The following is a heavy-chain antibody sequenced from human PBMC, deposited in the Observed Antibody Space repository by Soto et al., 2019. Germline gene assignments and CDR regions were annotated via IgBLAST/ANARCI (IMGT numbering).Heavy chain of an antibody. CDR1: GGSFTTYY. J-gene: IGHJ5*02. Sequence: SETLSLTCAVLGGSFTTYYWSWIRQPPGKGLEWIGEINHGGSAKYNPSLESRVTLSVDTSKNQFSLRLTSVTAADTAKYYCCGWVSGNWFAPWAQGTLVTVSS. CDR2: INHGGSA. CDR3: CGWVSGNWFAP. V-gene: IGHV4-34*01. D-gene: IGHD5-12*01.